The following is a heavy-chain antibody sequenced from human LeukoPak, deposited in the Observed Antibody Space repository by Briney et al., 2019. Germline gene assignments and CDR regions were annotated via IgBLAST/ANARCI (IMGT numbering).Heavy chain of an antibody. CDR1: GGSISSSSYY. Sequence: PETLSLTCTVSGGSISSSSYYWGWIRQPPGKGLEWIGSIYYSGSTYYNPSLKSRVTISVDTSKNQFSLKLSSVTAADTAVYYCAGMDTAMVFDYWGQGTLVTVSS. V-gene: IGHV4-39*07. D-gene: IGHD5-18*01. CDR3: AGMDTAMVFDY. CDR2: IYYSGST. J-gene: IGHJ4*02.